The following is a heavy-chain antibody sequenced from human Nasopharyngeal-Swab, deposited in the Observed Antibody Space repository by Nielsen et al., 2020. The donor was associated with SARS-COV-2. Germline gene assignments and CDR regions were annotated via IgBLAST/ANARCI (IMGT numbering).Heavy chain of an antibody. CDR3: ARDGGGYNSEYYFDY. V-gene: IGHV1-46*01. J-gene: IGHJ4*02. Sequence: ASVKVSCKASGYTFTSYYMHWVRQAPRQGLEWMGIINPSGGSTSYAQKFQGRVTMTRDTSTSTVYMELSSLRSEDTAVYYCARDGGGYNSEYYFDYWGQGTLVTVSS. D-gene: IGHD5-24*01. CDR1: GYTFTSYY. CDR2: INPSGGST.